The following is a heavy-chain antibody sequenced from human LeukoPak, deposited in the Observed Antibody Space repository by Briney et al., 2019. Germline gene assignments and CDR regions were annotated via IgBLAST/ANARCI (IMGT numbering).Heavy chain of an antibody. D-gene: IGHD5-12*01. Sequence: GGSLRLSCAASGFTFSSYTMNWVRQAPGKGLEWVSIISSGSSYIHYADSVKGRFTISRDNAKNSLYLQMNSLRAEDTAVYYCARQKYLRGPDVVYFDYWGQGTLVTVSS. CDR3: ARQKYLRGPDVVYFDY. CDR1: GFTFSSYT. J-gene: IGHJ4*02. CDR2: ISSGSSYI. V-gene: IGHV3-21*01.